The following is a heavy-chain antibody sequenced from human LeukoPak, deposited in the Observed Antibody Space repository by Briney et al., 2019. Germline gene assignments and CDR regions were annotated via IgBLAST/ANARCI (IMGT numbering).Heavy chain of an antibody. CDR3: AKSSLYYDILTGFIHDAFDI. Sequence: GGALRLACAASGFTFSSYAMSWVRQAPGKGVEGVSAISGSGGRTYYADSEKGGFTISRTNSKNTLYLQMNSLRAEDTAVYYCAKSSLYYDILTGFIHDAFDIWGQGTMVTVSS. CDR2: ISGSGGRT. CDR1: GFTFSSYA. D-gene: IGHD3-9*01. V-gene: IGHV3-23*01. J-gene: IGHJ3*02.